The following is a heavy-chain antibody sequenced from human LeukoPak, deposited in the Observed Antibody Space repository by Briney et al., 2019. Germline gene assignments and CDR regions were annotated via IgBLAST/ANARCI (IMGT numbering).Heavy chain of an antibody. CDR3: ARDNPGWNTAMVLPIDY. D-gene: IGHD5-18*01. V-gene: IGHV1-18*01. J-gene: IGHJ4*02. Sequence: ASVKVSCKASGYTFTSYGISWVRQAPGQGLEWMGWISAYNGNTNYAQKLQGRVTMTTDTSTSTAYMELRSLRSDDTAVYYCARDNPGWNTAMVLPIDYGGQGPLVTVSS. CDR2: ISAYNGNT. CDR1: GYTFTSYG.